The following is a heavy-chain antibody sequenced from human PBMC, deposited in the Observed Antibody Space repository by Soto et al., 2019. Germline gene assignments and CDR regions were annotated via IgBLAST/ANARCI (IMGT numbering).Heavy chain of an antibody. Sequence: GGSLRLSCAASGFTFSSYAMHWVRQAPGKGLEWVAAISDDGSNKYYADSVKGRFSISRDNSKHTLYLQMNSLRAEDTAVYYCAKGPRSLDYWGQGTLVTVSS. CDR3: AKGPRSLDY. V-gene: IGHV3-30*04. CDR1: GFTFSSYA. J-gene: IGHJ4*02. CDR2: ISDDGSNK.